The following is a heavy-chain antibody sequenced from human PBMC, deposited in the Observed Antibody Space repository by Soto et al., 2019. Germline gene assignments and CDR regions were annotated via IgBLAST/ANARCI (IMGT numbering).Heavy chain of an antibody. V-gene: IGHV4-31*03. D-gene: IGHD3-3*01. CDR3: ARGVSTRDWFDS. J-gene: IGHJ5*01. Sequence: PSETLCLTCTVSDGSISSGAYYWSCIRQHPGKGLEWIGYIYYSGSTYYNPSLKSRDTISVHKSKNQFSLKLSSVTAADTAVYYCARGVSTRDWFDSWGQGTLVTVSS. CDR1: DGSISSGAYY. CDR2: IYYSGST.